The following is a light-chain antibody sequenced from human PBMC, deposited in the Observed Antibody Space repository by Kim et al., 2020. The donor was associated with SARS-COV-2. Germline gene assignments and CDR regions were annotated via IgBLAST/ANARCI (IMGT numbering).Light chain of an antibody. CDR3: QQRSNWRT. CDR1: QSVSSY. J-gene: IGKJ4*01. V-gene: IGKV3-11*01. Sequence: SFSPRKSATLFCRASQSVSSYLAWYQQKPGQAPKLLIYDASSRATGIPARFIGSGSGTDFTLTISSLEPEDFAVYYCQQRSNWRTFGGGTKVDIK. CDR2: DAS.